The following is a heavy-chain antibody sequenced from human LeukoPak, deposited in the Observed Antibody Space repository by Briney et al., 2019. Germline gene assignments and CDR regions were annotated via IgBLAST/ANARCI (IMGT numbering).Heavy chain of an antibody. V-gene: IGHV3-48*04. J-gene: IGHJ6*04. Sequence: GGSLRLSCAASGSTFSSYSTNWVRQAPGKGLEWVSYISSSGSTIYYADSVKGRFTISRDNAKNSLYLQMNSLRAEDTAVYYCAELGITMIGGVWGKGTTVTISS. CDR1: GSTFSSYS. CDR3: AELGITMIGGV. CDR2: ISSSGSTI. D-gene: IGHD3-10*02.